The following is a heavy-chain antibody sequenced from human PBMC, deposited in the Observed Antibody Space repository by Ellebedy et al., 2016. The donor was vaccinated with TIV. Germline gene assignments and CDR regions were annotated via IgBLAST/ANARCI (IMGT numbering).Heavy chain of an antibody. Sequence: GESLKISCAASGFTFPTYWMNWVRQAPGKGLEWVANIKQDGTDENYVDSVRGRVTISRDNTKNTLSLHMSSLRAEDTAFYYCARGLSDYGDFKLDSWGKGTLVTVSS. CDR2: IKQDGTDE. D-gene: IGHD4-17*01. CDR1: GFTFPTYW. V-gene: IGHV3-7*03. J-gene: IGHJ4*02. CDR3: ARGLSDYGDFKLDS.